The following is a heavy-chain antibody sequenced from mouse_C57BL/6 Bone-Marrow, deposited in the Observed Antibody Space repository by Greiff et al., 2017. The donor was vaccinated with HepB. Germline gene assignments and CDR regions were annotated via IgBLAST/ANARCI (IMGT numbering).Heavy chain of an antibody. Sequence: EVQVVESGGGLVQPGGSLKLSCAASGFTFSDYYMYWVRQTPEKRLEWVAYISNGGGSTYYPDTVKGRFTISRDNAKNTLYLQMSRLKSEDTAMYYCARHEDYSNDAMDYWGQGTSVTVSS. CDR3: ARHEDYSNDAMDY. CDR2: ISNGGGST. J-gene: IGHJ4*01. CDR1: GFTFSDYY. D-gene: IGHD2-5*01. V-gene: IGHV5-12*01.